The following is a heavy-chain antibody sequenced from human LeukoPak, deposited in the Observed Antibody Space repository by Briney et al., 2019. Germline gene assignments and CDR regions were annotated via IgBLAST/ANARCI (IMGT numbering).Heavy chain of an antibody. Sequence: PSGTLSLTCAVSGVSISSSNWWSWVRQPPGKGLEWIGEIYHSGSTNYNPSLKSRVTISVDKSKNQFSLKLSSVTAADTAVYYCAGRGGYCSGASCDYWGQGTLVTVSS. CDR2: IYHSGST. V-gene: IGHV4-4*02. CDR1: GVSISSSNW. CDR3: AGRGGYCSGASCDY. J-gene: IGHJ4*02. D-gene: IGHD2-15*01.